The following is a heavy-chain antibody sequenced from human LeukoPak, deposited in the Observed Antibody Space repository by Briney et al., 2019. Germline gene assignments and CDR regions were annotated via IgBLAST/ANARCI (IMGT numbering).Heavy chain of an antibody. CDR3: AKEWDGSGCYYTYFDY. CDR2: ISGSGGST. D-gene: IGHD3-10*01. Sequence: GGSLRLSCAVSGFTFSSYAMSWVRQAPGKGLEWVSAISGSGGSTYYADSVKGRFTISRDNSKNTLYLQMNSLRAEDTAVYYCAKEWDGSGCYYTYFDYWGQGTLVTVSS. J-gene: IGHJ4*02. V-gene: IGHV3-23*01. CDR1: GFTFSSYA.